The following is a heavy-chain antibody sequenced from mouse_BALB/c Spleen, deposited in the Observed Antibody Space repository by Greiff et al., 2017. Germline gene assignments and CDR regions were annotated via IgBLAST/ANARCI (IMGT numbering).Heavy chain of an antibody. V-gene: IGHV14-4*02. Sequence: EVQRVESGAELVRSGASVKLSCTASGFNIKDYYMHWVKQRPEQGLEWIGWIDPENGDTEYAPKFQGKATMTADTSSNTAYLQLSSLTSEDTAVYYCNARDGYYDYYAMDYWGQGTSVTVSS. J-gene: IGHJ4*01. D-gene: IGHD2-3*01. CDR3: NARDGYYDYYAMDY. CDR1: GFNIKDYY. CDR2: IDPENGDT.